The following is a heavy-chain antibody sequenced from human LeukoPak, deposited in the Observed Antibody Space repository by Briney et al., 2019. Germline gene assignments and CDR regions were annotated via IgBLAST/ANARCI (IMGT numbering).Heavy chain of an antibody. CDR2: IIPIFGTA. V-gene: IGHV1-69*05. Sequence: ASVKVSCKASGGTFSSYAISWVRQAPGQGLEWMGRIIPIFGTANYAQKFQGRVTITTDESTSTAYMELSSLRSGDTAVYYCARDRANLHWFDPWGQGTLVTVSS. CDR3: ARDRANLHWFDP. D-gene: IGHD4/OR15-4a*01. CDR1: GGTFSSYA. J-gene: IGHJ5*02.